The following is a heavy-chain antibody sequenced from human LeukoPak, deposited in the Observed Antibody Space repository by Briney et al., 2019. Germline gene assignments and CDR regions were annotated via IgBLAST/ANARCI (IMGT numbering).Heavy chain of an antibody. J-gene: IGHJ5*02. CDR2: ISGSGDST. V-gene: IGHV3-23*01. CDR1: GFTFSSYS. CDR3: AKGHLAVAS. Sequence: PGGSLRLSCAASGFTFSSYSMNWVRQAPGKGLEWVSGISGSGDSTYYADSVKGRFTISRDNSKNTLYLQMNSLRAEDTALYYCAKGHLAVASWGQGSLVTVSS. D-gene: IGHD6-19*01.